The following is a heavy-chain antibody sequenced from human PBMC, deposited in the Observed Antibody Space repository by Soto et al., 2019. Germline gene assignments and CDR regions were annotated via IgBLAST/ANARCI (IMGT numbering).Heavy chain of an antibody. V-gene: IGHV4-31*03. D-gene: IGHD4-4*01. CDR2: IYYSGST. CDR1: GGSISSGGYY. Sequence: PSETLSLTCTVSGGSISSGGYYWSWIRQHPGKGLEWIGYIYYSGSTYYNPSLKSRVTISVDTSKNQFSLKLSSVTAADTAVYYCARTPIINSNVDYWGQGTLVTVSS. J-gene: IGHJ4*02. CDR3: ARTPIINSNVDY.